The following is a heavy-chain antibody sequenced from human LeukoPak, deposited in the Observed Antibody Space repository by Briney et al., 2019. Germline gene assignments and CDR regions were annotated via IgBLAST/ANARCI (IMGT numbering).Heavy chain of an antibody. CDR1: GFPFSAHF. CDR3: VRENFWRADV. J-gene: IGHJ6*02. Sequence: GGSLRLSCAASGFPFSAHFMSWVRQAPGKGLEWVAKIKPDGSESYYVDSVKGRFTFSRDNARNSLYLQMNNLRGEDTAVYCCVRENFWRADVWGQGTTVIVSS. CDR2: IKPDGSES. V-gene: IGHV3-7*01. D-gene: IGHD3-3*01.